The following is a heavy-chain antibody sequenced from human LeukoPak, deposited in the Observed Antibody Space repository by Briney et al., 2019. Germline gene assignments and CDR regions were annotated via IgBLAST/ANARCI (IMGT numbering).Heavy chain of an antibody. Sequence: SETLSLTCTVSGGSISTYYWTWIRKPPGNGLEWIGYMFYSGGTEYNPSLYSRVTISVDTSKNQFSLKLRSVTAADTALYYCARGTWELLGGFDYWGQGILVTVSS. CDR1: GGSISTYY. J-gene: IGHJ4*02. D-gene: IGHD1-26*01. CDR2: MFYSGGT. V-gene: IGHV4-59*01. CDR3: ARGTWELLGGFDY.